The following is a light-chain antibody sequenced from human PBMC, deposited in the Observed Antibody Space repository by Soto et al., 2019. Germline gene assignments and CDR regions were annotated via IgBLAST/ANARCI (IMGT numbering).Light chain of an antibody. V-gene: IGKV2-24*01. Sequence: DIVLTQTPLSSPVTLGQPASISCRSSQSLVDTDGDTYLSWLQQRPGQPPRPLIYKVSTRFSGVPDRLSGSWAGTDFTLKISRVEAEDVVVYYCMQGTQFPHTFGQGTKLEIK. CDR1: QSLVDTDGDTY. CDR2: KVS. CDR3: MQGTQFPHT. J-gene: IGKJ2*01.